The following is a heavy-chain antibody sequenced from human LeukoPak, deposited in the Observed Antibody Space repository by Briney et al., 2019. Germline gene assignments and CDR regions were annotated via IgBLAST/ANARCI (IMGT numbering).Heavy chain of an antibody. CDR2: INHSGST. D-gene: IGHD3-3*01. Sequence: PSETLSLTCAVYGGSFSGYYWSWIRQPPGKGLEWIGEINHSGSTNYKPSLKSRVTISVDTSKNQFSLKLSSVTAADTAVYYCARVRTIFGVVTNYYYYYYYMDVWGKGTTVTVSS. V-gene: IGHV4-34*01. CDR3: ARVRTIFGVVTNYYYYYYYMDV. CDR1: GGSFSGYY. J-gene: IGHJ6*03.